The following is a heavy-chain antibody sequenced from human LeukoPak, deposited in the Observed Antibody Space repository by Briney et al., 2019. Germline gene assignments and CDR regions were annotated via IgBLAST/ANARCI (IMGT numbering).Heavy chain of an antibody. CDR2: ISSSSSTI. CDR1: GFTFSSYS. D-gene: IGHD4-17*01. V-gene: IGHV3-48*01. J-gene: IGHJ4*02. CDR3: AKGPTTVVDY. Sequence: GGSLRLSCAASGFTFSSYSMNWVRQAPGKGLEWVSYISSSSSTIYYADSVKGRFTISRDNAKNSLYLQMNSLRTEDTAVYYCAKGPTTVVDYWGQGTLVTVSS.